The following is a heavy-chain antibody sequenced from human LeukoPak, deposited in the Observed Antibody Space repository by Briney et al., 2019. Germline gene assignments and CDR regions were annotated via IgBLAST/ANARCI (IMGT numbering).Heavy chain of an antibody. D-gene: IGHD1-26*01. V-gene: IGHV3-23*01. Sequence: GGTLRLSCVASGFTFSSYGMSWVRQAPGKGLEWVSGISGNGGTTYYADSVKGRFTISRDNSKNTLYLQMNSLRAEDTAVYYCARTMGGSYNSPFDYWGQGTLVTVSS. J-gene: IGHJ4*02. CDR3: ARTMGGSYNSPFDY. CDR1: GFTFSSYG. CDR2: ISGNGGTT.